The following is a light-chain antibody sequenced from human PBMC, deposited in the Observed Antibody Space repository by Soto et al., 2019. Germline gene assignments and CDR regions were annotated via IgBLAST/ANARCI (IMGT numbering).Light chain of an antibody. J-gene: IGLJ3*02. Sequence: QPVLTQPPSVSGAPGQRVTISCTGTSSNIGAPYDVHWYQHLPGTAPKLLIFGNNNRPSGVPDRFSGSKSGTSASLAITGLQAEDEADYYCQCYDSSLSGSVFGGGTKLTVL. V-gene: IGLV1-40*01. CDR3: QCYDSSLSGSV. CDR2: GNN. CDR1: SSNIGAPYD.